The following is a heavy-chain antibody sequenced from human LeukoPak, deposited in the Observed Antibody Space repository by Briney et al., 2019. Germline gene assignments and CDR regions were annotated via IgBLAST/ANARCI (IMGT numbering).Heavy chain of an antibody. V-gene: IGHV4-30-4*01. CDR1: GGSISSDDYY. CDR2: IYYSGSY. CDR3: ARDPGPHYCTNGVCSPRGYYYYGMDV. D-gene: IGHD2-8*01. J-gene: IGHJ6*02. Sequence: SQSLSLTCTVSGGSISSDDYYWSWLRQPPGMGLVWIMYIYYSGSYYYNPSRRSRVTISVDTSKNQFSLKLSSVTAADTAVYYCARDPGPHYCTNGVCSPRGYYYYGMDVWGQGTTVTVSS.